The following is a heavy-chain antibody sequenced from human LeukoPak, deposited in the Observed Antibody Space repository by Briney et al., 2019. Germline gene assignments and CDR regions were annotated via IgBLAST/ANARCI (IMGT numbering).Heavy chain of an antibody. CDR1: GYSISSGYY. CDR3: ARKGATDWFDP. Sequence: PSETLSLTCTVSGYSISSGYYWGWIRQPAGKGLEWIGRIYISGNTNYNPSLKSRVTISVDTSKNQFSLKLSSVTAADTAVYYCARKGATDWFDPWGQGTLVTVSS. J-gene: IGHJ5*02. CDR2: IYISGNT. V-gene: IGHV4-38-2*02.